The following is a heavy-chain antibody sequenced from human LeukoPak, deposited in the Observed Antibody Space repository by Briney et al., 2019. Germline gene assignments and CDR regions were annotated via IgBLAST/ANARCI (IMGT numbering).Heavy chain of an antibody. J-gene: IGHJ5*02. CDR2: INPRGTST. D-gene: IGHD4-23*01. V-gene: IGHV1-46*01. Sequence: ASVKVSCKASGYSFTCHYMHWVRQAPGQGLEWMGLINPRGTSTIYAEKFQGRIIMTRDMSTTTDYMELSSLKSDDTAVYYCARDNSIHERGWWFDPWGQGTLVTVSS. CDR1: GYSFTCHY. CDR3: ARDNSIHERGWWFDP.